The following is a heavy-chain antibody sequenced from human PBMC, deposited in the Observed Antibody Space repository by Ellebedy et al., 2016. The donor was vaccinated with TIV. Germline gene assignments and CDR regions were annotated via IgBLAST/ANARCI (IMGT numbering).Heavy chain of an antibody. J-gene: IGHJ4*02. Sequence: ASVKVSCKASGYTFTSYSITWVRQAPGQGLEWMGRSSGYNGGTNQAQNLQGRVTMTTDTSTTTAYMELRSLRSDDTAVYFCARGLGSSGFGHWGQGTLVTVSS. CDR3: ARGLGSSGFGH. D-gene: IGHD3-22*01. V-gene: IGHV1-18*01. CDR1: GYTFTSYS. CDR2: SSGYNGGT.